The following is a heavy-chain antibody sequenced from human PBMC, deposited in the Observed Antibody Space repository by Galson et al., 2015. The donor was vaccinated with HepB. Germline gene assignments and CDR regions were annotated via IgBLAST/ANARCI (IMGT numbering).Heavy chain of an antibody. CDR1: GYMVSNYD. J-gene: IGHJ4*02. V-gene: IGHV1-18*04. CDR2: ISTYSDKA. CDR3: ARGPMWDASGTFSFTFDY. D-gene: IGHD3-10*01. Sequence: SVKVSCKASGYMVSNYDITWVRQAPGQGLEWMGWISTYSDKANYAQNVQGRVTMTTDTSTATAYMGLRSLRSDDTAVYYCARGPMWDASGTFSFTFDYWGQGTLVTVSS.